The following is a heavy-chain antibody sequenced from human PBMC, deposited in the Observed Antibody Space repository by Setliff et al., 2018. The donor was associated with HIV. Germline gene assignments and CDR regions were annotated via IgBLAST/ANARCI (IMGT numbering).Heavy chain of an antibody. V-gene: IGHV1-46*01. CDR1: GYTFTSYY. Sequence: ASVKVSCKASGYTFTSYYMNWVRQAPGQGLEWMGIINPSGGSSTYAQKFQGRVAMTRDTSTSTVYMELSSLRSEDTAVYYCARFPVLCGMDVWGQGTTVTVSS. CDR3: ARFPVLCGMDV. D-gene: IGHD2-21*01. CDR2: INPSGGSS. J-gene: IGHJ6*02.